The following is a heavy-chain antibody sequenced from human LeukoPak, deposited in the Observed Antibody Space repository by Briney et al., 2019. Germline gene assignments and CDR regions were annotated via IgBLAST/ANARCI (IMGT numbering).Heavy chain of an antibody. CDR2: ISYGGSNK. Sequence: QTGGSLRLSCAASGFTFSSYGMHWVRQAPGKGLEWVAVISYGGSNKYYADSVKGRFTISRDNSKNTLYLQMNSLRAEDTAVYYCAKPTGYSSGWRYYFDYWGQGTLVTVSS. CDR3: AKPTGYSSGWRYYFDY. D-gene: IGHD6-19*01. V-gene: IGHV3-30*18. CDR1: GFTFSSYG. J-gene: IGHJ4*02.